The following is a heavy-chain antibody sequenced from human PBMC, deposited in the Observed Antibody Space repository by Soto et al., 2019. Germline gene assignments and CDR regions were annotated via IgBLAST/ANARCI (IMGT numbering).Heavy chain of an antibody. CDR2: IYPPDSTV. J-gene: IGHJ5*02. CDR3: ARGNVANYFEP. Sequence: GESLKISCQTSGYSFTGYWIVWVRQMPGKGLEWMGIIYPPDSTVNYNPSVQGQVTMSVDKSISTAYLQWSSLKASDAALYYCARGNVANYFEPWGQGTMVTVSS. V-gene: IGHV5-51*01. CDR1: GYSFTGYW.